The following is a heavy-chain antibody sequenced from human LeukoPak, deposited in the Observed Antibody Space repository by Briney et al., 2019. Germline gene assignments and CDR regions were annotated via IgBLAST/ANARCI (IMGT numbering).Heavy chain of an antibody. CDR2: IGGSGGST. CDR1: GFTFRSYA. J-gene: IGHJ4*02. D-gene: IGHD4-17*01. Sequence: GGSLRLSCVASGFTFRSYAMSWVRQAPGKGLEWVSAIGGSGGSTNFADSVKGRFTISRDNSKNTLYLQMNSLRAEDTAVYYCAKDFSGYTVTTSLDYWGQGTLVTASS. CDR3: AKDFSGYTVTTSLDY. V-gene: IGHV3-23*01.